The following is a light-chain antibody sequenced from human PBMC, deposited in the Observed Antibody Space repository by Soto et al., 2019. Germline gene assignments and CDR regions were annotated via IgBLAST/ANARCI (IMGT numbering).Light chain of an antibody. V-gene: IGKV3-20*01. Sequence: EMVLTQSPGALSLSPGERATLSCRASQSVSSGHLAWYQQKPGQAPRLLIFATSRRATGIPDRFSGSGSGTDFALTISRLEPEDVAVYYCEEYGSSPPITFGQGTRLEIK. CDR1: QSVSSGH. CDR2: ATS. J-gene: IGKJ5*01. CDR3: EEYGSSPPIT.